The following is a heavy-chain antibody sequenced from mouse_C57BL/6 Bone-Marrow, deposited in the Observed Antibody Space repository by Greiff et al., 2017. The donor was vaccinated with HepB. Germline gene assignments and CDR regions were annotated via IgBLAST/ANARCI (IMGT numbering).Heavy chain of an antibody. CDR3: ARGNYGYGSSYEDGWYFDV. CDR2: IDTSDSYT. CDR1: GYTFTSYW. Sequence: QVQLQQPGAELVRPGTSVKLSCKASGYTFTSYWMHWVKQRPGQGLEWIGVIDTSDSYTNYNQKFKGKDIITVDTSSSTDYMQLSSLTSEDSAVYYCARGNYGYGSSYEDGWYFDVWGTGTTVTVSS. V-gene: IGHV1-59*01. J-gene: IGHJ1*03. D-gene: IGHD1-1*01.